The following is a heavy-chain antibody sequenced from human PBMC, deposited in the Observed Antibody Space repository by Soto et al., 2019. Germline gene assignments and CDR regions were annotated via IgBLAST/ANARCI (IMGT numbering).Heavy chain of an antibody. CDR2: INHSGST. D-gene: IGHD2-15*01. CDR1: GGSFSGYY. V-gene: IGHV4-34*01. CDR3: ARGIGRRMSYYYYYMDV. J-gene: IGHJ6*03. Sequence: SETLSLTCAVYGGSFSGYYWSWIRQPPGKGLEWIGEINHSGSTNYNPSLKSRVTISVDTSKNQFSLKLSSVTAADTAVYYCARGIGRRMSYYYYYMDVWGKGTTVTVSS.